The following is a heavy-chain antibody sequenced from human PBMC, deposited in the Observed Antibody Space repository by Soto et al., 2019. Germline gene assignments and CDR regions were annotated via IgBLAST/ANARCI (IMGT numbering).Heavy chain of an antibody. Sequence: QITLKESSPTLVKHTQTLTLTCTFSGFSLSTSGVGVGWIRQPPGKALEWLALIYWDDDKRYSPALKSRLTITKDTSKNQVVLTMTNMDPVDTATYYCAHSLYDYVWGTNWFDPWGQGTLVTVSS. J-gene: IGHJ5*02. CDR1: GFSLSTSGVG. V-gene: IGHV2-5*02. CDR2: IYWDDDK. D-gene: IGHD3-16*01. CDR3: AHSLYDYVWGTNWFDP.